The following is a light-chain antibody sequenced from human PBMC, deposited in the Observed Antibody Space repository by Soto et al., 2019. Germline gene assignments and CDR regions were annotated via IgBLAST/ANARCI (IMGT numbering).Light chain of an antibody. Sequence: EVLLTQSPATQSLSPGERATLSCRASQDVRTSLAWYQQKPGQPPRLLIYDASKRAGGIPARFSGSGSETEFSLSISSLEPDDSAVYYYQKSGYRPAITFGPGTRLEIK. CDR3: QKSGYRPAIT. V-gene: IGKV3-11*01. J-gene: IGKJ5*01. CDR1: QDVRTS. CDR2: DAS.